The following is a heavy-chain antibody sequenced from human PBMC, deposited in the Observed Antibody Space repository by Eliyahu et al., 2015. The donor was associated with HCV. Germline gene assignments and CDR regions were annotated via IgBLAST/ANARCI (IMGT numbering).Heavy chain of an antibody. J-gene: IGHJ6*03. V-gene: IGHV3-15*01. CDR1: GXXFSKAW. Sequence: EVQLVESGGGLVKXGGSLRVSXAAXGXXFSKAWMCWVRQAPGKGLEWIGRIKSKTDGGTTDYAAPVKGRFTISRDDSKSTLYLQMNSLKTEDTAVYYCTTGAPGGFDYYLDVWGQGTTVTVSS. CDR2: IKSKTDGGTT. CDR3: TTGAPGGFDYYLDV. D-gene: IGHD3-10*01.